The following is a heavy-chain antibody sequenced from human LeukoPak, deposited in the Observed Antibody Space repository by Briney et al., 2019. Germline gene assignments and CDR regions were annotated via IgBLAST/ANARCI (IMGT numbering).Heavy chain of an antibody. CDR1: SISSHY. CDR3: ARRYCSDGSCSFDY. CDR2: IYYSGST. J-gene: IGHJ4*02. Sequence: SETLSLTCTVASISSHYWSWVRQPPGQGLEWIGHIYYSGSTNYNPSLKSRVTISIDTSKNQFSLKLSSVTAADTTIYYCARRYCSDGSCSFDYWGQGTLVTVSS. V-gene: IGHV4-59*08. D-gene: IGHD2-15*01.